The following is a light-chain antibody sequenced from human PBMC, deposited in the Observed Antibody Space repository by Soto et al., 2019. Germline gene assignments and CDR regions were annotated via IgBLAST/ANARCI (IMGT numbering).Light chain of an antibody. CDR3: GTWDNSLSGGV. V-gene: IGLV1-51*01. CDR2: DNS. CDR1: SSNIGSRP. Sequence: QSVLTQPPSVSAAPGQKVIISCSGSSSNIGSRPVSWYQQVPGTAPKLLIYDNSQLPSGIPDRFSGSKSGTSATLGITGLQTGDEADYYCGTWDNSLSGGVFGGGTKLTVL. J-gene: IGLJ2*01.